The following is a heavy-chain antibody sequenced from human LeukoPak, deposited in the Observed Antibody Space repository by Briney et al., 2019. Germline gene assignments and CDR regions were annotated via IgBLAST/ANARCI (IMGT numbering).Heavy chain of an antibody. Sequence: GGSLRLSCAASGFTFSSYAMSWVRQAPGKGLEWVSAISGSGGSTYYADSVKGRFTISRDNSKNTLYLQMNGLRAEDTAVYYCATRVVAQIYWYFDLWGRGTLVTVSS. CDR3: ATRVVAQIYWYFDL. V-gene: IGHV3-23*01. CDR2: ISGSGGST. CDR1: GFTFSSYA. J-gene: IGHJ2*01. D-gene: IGHD3-22*01.